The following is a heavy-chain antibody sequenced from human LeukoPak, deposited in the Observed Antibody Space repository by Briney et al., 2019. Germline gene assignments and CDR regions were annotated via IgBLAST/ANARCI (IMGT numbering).Heavy chain of an antibody. Sequence: SGTLSLTCAVSGGSISSSNWWSWVRQPPGKGLEWIGEIYHSGSTNYNPSLKSRVTISVDKSKNQFSLKLSSVTAADTAVYYCARVPKTLFPKRLDAFDIWGQGTMVTVSS. CDR3: ARVPKTLFPKRLDAFDI. CDR1: GGSISSSNW. J-gene: IGHJ3*02. D-gene: IGHD2-21*01. CDR2: IYHSGST. V-gene: IGHV4-4*02.